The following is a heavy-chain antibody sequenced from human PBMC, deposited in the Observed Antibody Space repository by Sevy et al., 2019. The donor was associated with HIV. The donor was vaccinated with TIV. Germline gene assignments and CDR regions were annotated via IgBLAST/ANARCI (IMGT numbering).Heavy chain of an antibody. D-gene: IGHD3-3*01. J-gene: IGHJ4*02. Sequence: ASVKVSCKASGYTFTSYGISWVRQAPGQGLEWMGWISAYNGNTNYAQKLQGRVTMTTDTSTSTAYMELGSLRSDDTAVYYCARDRRPYYDFWSGYYTVGDYFDYWGQGTLVTVSS. CDR1: GYTFTSYG. V-gene: IGHV1-18*01. CDR2: ISAYNGNT. CDR3: ARDRRPYYDFWSGYYTVGDYFDY.